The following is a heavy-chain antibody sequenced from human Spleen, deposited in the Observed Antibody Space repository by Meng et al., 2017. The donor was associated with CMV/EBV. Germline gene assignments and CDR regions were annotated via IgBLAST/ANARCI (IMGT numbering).Heavy chain of an antibody. J-gene: IGHJ5*02. D-gene: IGHD2-2*01. CDR3: ARDGGEGRHQLYFGLFDP. CDR2: IYHYGST. CDR1: ISTGAYF. V-gene: IGHV4-31*02. Sequence: ISTGAYFWSWIRQLPGKGLEWIGYIYHYGSTYYNPSLKSRVTMSIDASKNPFSLKLPSVTSADTAVYYCARDGGEGRHQLYFGLFDPWGQGTLVTVSS.